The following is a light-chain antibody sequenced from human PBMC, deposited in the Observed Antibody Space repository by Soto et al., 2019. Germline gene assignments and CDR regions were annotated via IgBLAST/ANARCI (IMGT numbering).Light chain of an antibody. CDR1: SSDVGDYNY. CDR3: CSFAGSYTFWV. Sequence: QPVLTQPRSVSGSPGQSVTISCTGTSSDVGDYNYVSWYQQYPGKAPKLVIYHVSKRPSGVPDRFSGSKSGNTASLTISGLQAEDEADYYCCSFAGSYTFWVFGGGTKVTVL. J-gene: IGLJ3*02. CDR2: HVS. V-gene: IGLV2-11*01.